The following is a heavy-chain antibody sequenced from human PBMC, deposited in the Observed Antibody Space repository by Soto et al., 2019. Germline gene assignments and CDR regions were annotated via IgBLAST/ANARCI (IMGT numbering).Heavy chain of an antibody. V-gene: IGHV3-23*01. Sequence: GGSLRLSCAASGFTFSSYAMSWVRQAPGKGLEWVSAISGSGGSTYYADSVKGRFTISRDNSKNTLYLQMNSLRAEDTAVYYCAKRIWFNYYYYGMDVWGQGTTVTVSS. CDR1: GFTFSSYA. CDR2: ISGSGGST. D-gene: IGHD3-10*01. CDR3: AKRIWFNYYYYGMDV. J-gene: IGHJ6*02.